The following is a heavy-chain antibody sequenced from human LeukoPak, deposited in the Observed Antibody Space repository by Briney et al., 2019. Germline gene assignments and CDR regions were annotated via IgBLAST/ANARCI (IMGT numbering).Heavy chain of an antibody. J-gene: IGHJ6*03. CDR2: IYTSGST. V-gene: IGHV4-61*02. D-gene: IGHD6-13*01. CDR3: ARRVAAAGSFSLVYYYYMDV. CDR1: GGSISSGSYY. Sequence: SQTLSLTCTVSGGSISSGSYYWSWIRQPAGKGLEWIGRIYTSGSTNYNPSLKSRVTISVDTSKNQFSLKLSSVTAADTAVYYCARRVAAAGSFSLVYYYYMDVWGKGTTVTVS.